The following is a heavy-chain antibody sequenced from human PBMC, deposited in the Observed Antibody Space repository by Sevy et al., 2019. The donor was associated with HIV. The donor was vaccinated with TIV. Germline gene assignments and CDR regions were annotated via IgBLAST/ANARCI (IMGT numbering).Heavy chain of an antibody. CDR2: IIPIFGTA. CDR3: ARDSQARKYSGYDRPSYYYYGMDV. CDR1: GGTFSSYA. Sequence: ASVKVSCKASGGTFSSYAISWVRQAPGQGLEWMGGIIPIFGTANYAQKFQGRVTITADESTSTASMELGSLRSEVTAVYYCARDSQARKYSGYDRPSYYYYGMDVWGQGTTVTVSS. V-gene: IGHV1-69*13. D-gene: IGHD5-12*01. J-gene: IGHJ6*02.